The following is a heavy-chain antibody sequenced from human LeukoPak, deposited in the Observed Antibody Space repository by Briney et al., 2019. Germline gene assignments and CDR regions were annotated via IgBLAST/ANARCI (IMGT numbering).Heavy chain of an antibody. J-gene: IGHJ4*02. Sequence: PGGSLRLSCAASGFTFSSYAMSWVRQAPGKGLEWVSFISSSSSYIYYADSVKGRFTISRDNAKNTLYLQMNSLRAEDTAIYYCARDVGEYQILGFDYWGQGTLVTVSS. D-gene: IGHD3-10*01. CDR3: ARDVGEYQILGFDY. CDR2: ISSSSSYI. CDR1: GFTFSSYA. V-gene: IGHV3-21*01.